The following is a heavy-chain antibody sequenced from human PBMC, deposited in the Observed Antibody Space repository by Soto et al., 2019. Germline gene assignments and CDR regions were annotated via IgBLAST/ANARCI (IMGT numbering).Heavy chain of an antibody. J-gene: IGHJ5*02. CDR3: ARGDSTGSPTGWFDP. CDR2: ISNYNGDT. V-gene: IGHV1-18*04. CDR1: GYTFTRYS. Sequence: QVQLVQSGAEVRKPGVSVQVSCKASGYTFTRYSINWVRQAPGQGLEWVGWISNYNGDTKYAEKFQGRVTLTTDTFTTTSYMDLRSLTSDDTAMYFCARGDSTGSPTGWFDPWGQGTLVTVLS. D-gene: IGHD6-19*01.